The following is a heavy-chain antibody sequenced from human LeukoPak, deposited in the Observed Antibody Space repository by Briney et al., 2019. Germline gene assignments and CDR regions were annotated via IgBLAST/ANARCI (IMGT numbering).Heavy chain of an antibody. D-gene: IGHD4-17*01. CDR2: IYPGDSDT. CDR3: ARRAADYGDYFDY. J-gene: IGHJ4*02. CDR1: GYIFTSYW. V-gene: IGHV5-51*01. Sequence: GASPQISCKGSGYIFTSYWIGWVRQLPGKGLEWMGIIYPGDSDTIYSPSFQGQVTISADKSISTAYLQWSSLKASDTAMYYCARRAADYGDYFDYWGQGTLVTVSS.